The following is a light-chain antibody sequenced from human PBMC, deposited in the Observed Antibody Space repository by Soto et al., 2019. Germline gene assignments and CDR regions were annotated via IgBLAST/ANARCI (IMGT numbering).Light chain of an antibody. J-gene: IGLJ3*02. CDR1: SSDVGGYNY. CDR2: EVS. CDR3: SSYAGSINWV. Sequence: QSVLTQPPSASGSPGQSVTISCTGTSSDVGGYNYVSWYQQHPGKAPKLMVFEVSKRPSGVPDRFSGSKSGNTASLTVSGLQAEDEADYYCSSYAGSINWVFGGGTQLHVL. V-gene: IGLV2-8*01.